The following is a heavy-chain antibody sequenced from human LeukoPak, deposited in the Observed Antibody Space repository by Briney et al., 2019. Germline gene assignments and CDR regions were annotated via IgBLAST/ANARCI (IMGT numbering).Heavy chain of an antibody. Sequence: PGGSLRLSCAASGFSFSNYWMCWVRQAPGKGLVCVSRINSDGSTTTYADSVKGRFTISRDNAKNTLYLQMNSLRAEDSALYYCARIRESLSLGAFDIWGQGTMVTVSS. J-gene: IGHJ3*02. CDR2: INSDGSTT. V-gene: IGHV3-74*03. D-gene: IGHD7-27*01. CDR3: ARIRESLSLGAFDI. CDR1: GFSFSNYW.